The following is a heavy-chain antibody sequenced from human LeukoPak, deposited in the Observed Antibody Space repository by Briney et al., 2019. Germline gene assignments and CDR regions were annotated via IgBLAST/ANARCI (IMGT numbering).Heavy chain of an antibody. CDR2: IYPSGST. CDR1: GGPISGYY. Sequence: SETLSLTCTVSGGPISGYYWSWIRQPAGKGLEWIGRIYPSGSTNYNPSLTSRVTMSVDTSKNQFSLKLNSVTAADTAVYYCAGDRCAMCAFDIWGQGTMVTVSS. V-gene: IGHV4-4*07. D-gene: IGHD5-24*01. CDR3: AGDRCAMCAFDI. J-gene: IGHJ3*02.